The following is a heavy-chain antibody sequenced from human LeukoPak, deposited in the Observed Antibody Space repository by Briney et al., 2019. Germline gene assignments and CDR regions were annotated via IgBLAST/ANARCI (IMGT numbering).Heavy chain of an antibody. CDR1: GFSFSIYW. CDR2: ISSDGSST. Sequence: GGSLRLSCAASGFSFSIYWMHWVRQAPGKGLVWVSRISSDGSSTIYADSAKGRFTISRDNAKNTLYLQMNSLRAEDTAVYYCARLGSGSTLDCWGQGILVTVSS. CDR3: ARLGSGSTLDC. D-gene: IGHD3-10*01. J-gene: IGHJ4*02. V-gene: IGHV3-74*01.